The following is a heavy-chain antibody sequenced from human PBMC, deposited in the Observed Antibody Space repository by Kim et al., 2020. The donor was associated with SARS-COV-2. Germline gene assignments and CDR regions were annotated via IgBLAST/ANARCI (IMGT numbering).Heavy chain of an antibody. CDR2: ISYDGSNK. V-gene: IGHV3-30*18. D-gene: IGHD2-8*01. J-gene: IGHJ3*02. CDR3: AKLEVSAPIDAFDI. CDR1: GFTFSSYG. Sequence: GGSLRLSCAASGFTFSSYGMHWVRQAPGKGLEWVAVISYDGSNKYYADSVKGRFTISRDNSKNTLYLQMNSLRAEDTAVYYCAKLEVSAPIDAFDIWGQGTMVTVSS.